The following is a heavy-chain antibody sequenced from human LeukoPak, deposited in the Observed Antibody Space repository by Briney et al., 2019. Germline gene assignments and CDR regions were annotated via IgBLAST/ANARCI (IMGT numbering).Heavy chain of an antibody. J-gene: IGHJ6*03. CDR1: GFTFSSYS. CDR2: ISSSSSYI. V-gene: IGHV3-21*01. Sequence: GGSLRLSCAASGFTFSSYSMNWVRQAPGKGLEWVSSISSSSSYIYYADSVKGRFTISRDNAKNSLYLQMNSLRAEDTAVYYCARVPRATGLTTVTTRTTKLLYYYYYMDVWGKGTTVTVSS. D-gene: IGHD4-17*01. CDR3: ARVPRATGLTTVTTRTTKLLYYYYYMDV.